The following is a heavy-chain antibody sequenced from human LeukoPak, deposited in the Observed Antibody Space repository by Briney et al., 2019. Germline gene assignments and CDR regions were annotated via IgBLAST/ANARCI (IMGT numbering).Heavy chain of an antibody. Sequence: SETLSLTCTVSGGSISSNYWSWIRQPAGKGLEWIGRIYTGGGTNYNPSLKSRVTMSVDTSKNQFSLKLSSVTAADTAVYYCAREYCSGGSCYSGFEYWGQGTLVPVSS. V-gene: IGHV4-4*07. CDR2: IYTGGGT. D-gene: IGHD2-15*01. J-gene: IGHJ4*02. CDR3: AREYCSGGSCYSGFEY. CDR1: GGSISSNY.